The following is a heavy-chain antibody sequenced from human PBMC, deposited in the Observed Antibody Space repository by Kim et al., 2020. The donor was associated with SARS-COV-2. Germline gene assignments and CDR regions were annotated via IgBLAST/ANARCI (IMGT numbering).Heavy chain of an antibody. CDR3: ARVPQTVTDPYYYYYYGMDV. J-gene: IGHJ6*02. CDR1: GGTFSSYA. D-gene: IGHD4-4*01. Sequence: SVKVSCKASGGTFSSYAISWVRQAPGQGLEWMGGIIPIFGTANYAQKFQGRVTITADESTSTAYMELSSLRSEDTAVYYCARVPQTVTDPYYYYYYGMDVWGQGTTVTVSS. V-gene: IGHV1-69*13. CDR2: IIPIFGTA.